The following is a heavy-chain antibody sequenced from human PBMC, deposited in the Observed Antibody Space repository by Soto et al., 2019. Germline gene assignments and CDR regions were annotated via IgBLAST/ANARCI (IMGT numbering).Heavy chain of an antibody. Sequence: QEQLVQSGPDVKKPGASVRVSCKASGDAFTGYYIHWVRQAPGQGLEWMGIINPSGGNTGYAQKFQGRVTMTRYTSTHAIYMDLTSLRSEDTAMYYWAMSYGDNSPSLRAALWSSWVGPWGQVTLVTVSS. J-gene: IGHJ5*02. D-gene: IGHD4-17*01. CDR1: GDAFTGYY. CDR2: INPSGGNT. V-gene: IGHV1-46*01. CDR3: AMSYGDNSPSLRAALWSSWVGP.